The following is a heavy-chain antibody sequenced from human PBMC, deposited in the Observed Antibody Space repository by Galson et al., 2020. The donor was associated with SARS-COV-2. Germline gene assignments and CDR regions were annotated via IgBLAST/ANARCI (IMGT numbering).Heavy chain of an antibody. D-gene: IGHD3-22*01. CDR2: ISSSSSSI. CDR3: ATDDKYYYDSSGYSTDY. J-gene: IGHJ4*02. Sequence: GESLKISCVASGFTLGTYSVSCLRQAPGKGLEWVSYISSSSSSIYYADSVKGRFTISRDNAKNSLYLQMNSLRDEDTAVYYCATDDKYYYDSSGYSTDYWGQGTLVTVSS. V-gene: IGHV3-48*02. CDR1: GFTLGTYS.